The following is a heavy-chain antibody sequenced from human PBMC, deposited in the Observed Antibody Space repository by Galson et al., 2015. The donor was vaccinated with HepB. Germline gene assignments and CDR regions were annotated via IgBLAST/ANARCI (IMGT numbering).Heavy chain of an antibody. Sequence: SVKVSCKASGGPFKFYGISWIRQAPGQGLEWMGVIIPLFGTSNYAQKFQGRVTITADEITSTAYMNMSSLSSEDTAVYYCARGGYCSSGSCYGNWFDPWGQGTLITVSS. CDR2: IIPLFGTS. V-gene: IGHV1-69*13. D-gene: IGHD2-15*01. CDR3: ARGGYCSSGSCYGNWFDP. CDR1: GGPFKFYG. J-gene: IGHJ5*02.